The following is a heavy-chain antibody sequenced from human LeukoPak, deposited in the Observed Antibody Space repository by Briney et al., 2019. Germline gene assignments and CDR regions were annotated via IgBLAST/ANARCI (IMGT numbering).Heavy chain of an antibody. CDR1: GFTFSSYW. Sequence: PGGSLRLSCAASGFTFSSYWMNWVRQAPGKGLEWVANIKRVGNEKNYVDSVKGRFSISRDNAKNALYLQMDSLRAEDTAVYYCAKEGAYPIITYDSWGQGALVTVSS. D-gene: IGHD3-10*01. CDR3: AKEGAYPIITYDS. J-gene: IGHJ5*01. CDR2: IKRVGNEK. V-gene: IGHV3-7*01.